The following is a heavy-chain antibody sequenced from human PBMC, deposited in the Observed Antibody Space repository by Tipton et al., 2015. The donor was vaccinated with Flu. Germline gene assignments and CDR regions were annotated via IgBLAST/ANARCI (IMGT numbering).Heavy chain of an antibody. CDR2: INSDGTI. V-gene: IGHV3-48*03. CDR3: ARSFAN. J-gene: IGHJ4*02. Sequence: VQLVQSGGGLVRPGGSLRLSCAASGFTFSSYEMNWVRQAPGKGLEWVSYINSDGTIYYADSVKGRFTISRDNAKNSLYLQMNSLRAGDTAVYYCARSFANWGQGTLVTVSS. CDR1: GFTFSSYE.